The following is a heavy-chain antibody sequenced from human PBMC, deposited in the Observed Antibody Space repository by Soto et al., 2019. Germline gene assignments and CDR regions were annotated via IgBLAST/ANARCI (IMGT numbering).Heavy chain of an antibody. Sequence: ASVKVSCKASGYTFTSYGISWVRQAPGQGLEWMGWISAYNGSTNYAQKIQGRVTMTTDTSTSTAYMELRSLRTDDTAVYYCAIGPVPYSSSWYRFYFDNWGQGTLVTDSS. CDR3: AIGPVPYSSSWYRFYFDN. D-gene: IGHD6-13*01. CDR1: GYTFTSYG. CDR2: ISAYNGST. J-gene: IGHJ4*02. V-gene: IGHV1-18*01.